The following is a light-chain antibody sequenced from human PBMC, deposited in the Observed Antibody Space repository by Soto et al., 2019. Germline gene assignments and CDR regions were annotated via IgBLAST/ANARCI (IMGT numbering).Light chain of an antibody. CDR3: QQYGHSPPYT. Sequence: EIVLTQSPGTLSLSPGERATLSCRASQSVSSSFFAWFQQKPGQAPRLLIYGASSRATGIPDRFSGSGSGTDFTLTISRLEPEDFAVYYCQQYGHSPPYTFGQGTKLEIK. J-gene: IGKJ2*01. V-gene: IGKV3-20*01. CDR2: GAS. CDR1: QSVSSSF.